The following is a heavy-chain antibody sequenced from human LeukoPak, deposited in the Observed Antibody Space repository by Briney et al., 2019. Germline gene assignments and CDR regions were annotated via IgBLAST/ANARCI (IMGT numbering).Heavy chain of an antibody. CDR3: ARGQGVAVRGNFDY. J-gene: IGHJ4*02. Sequence: SETLSLTCAVYGGSFSGYYWSWIRQPPGKGLEWIGEINHSGSTNYNPSLKSRVAISVDTSKNQFSLKLSSVTAADTAVYYCARGQGVAVRGNFDYWGQGTLVTVSS. CDR2: INHSGST. V-gene: IGHV4-34*01. D-gene: IGHD3-10*01. CDR1: GGSFSGYY.